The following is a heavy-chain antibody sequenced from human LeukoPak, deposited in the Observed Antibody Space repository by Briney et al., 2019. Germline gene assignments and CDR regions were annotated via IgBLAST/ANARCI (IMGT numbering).Heavy chain of an antibody. CDR1: GYTFTTSW. D-gene: IGHD5-24*01. J-gene: IGHJ4*02. CDR2: IYAGNSDT. CDR3: AFLNHPDGRVY. V-gene: IGHV5-51*01. Sequence: GESLRISWQGLGYTFTTSWIGWVRQLPGKGLEGRAIIYAGNSDTKYSPSFQGQVSISTDRSISTAYLQWSSLQASDTAIYYCAFLNHPDGRVYWGQGTPVTVSS.